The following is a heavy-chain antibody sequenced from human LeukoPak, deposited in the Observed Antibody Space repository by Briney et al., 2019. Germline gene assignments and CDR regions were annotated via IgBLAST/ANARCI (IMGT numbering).Heavy chain of an antibody. D-gene: IGHD1-20*01. CDR1: GFTFSSYA. V-gene: IGHV3-21*01. CDR2: ISSSSSYI. Sequence: GGSLRLSCAASGFTFSSYAMSWVRQAPGKGLEWVSSISSSSSYIYYADSVKGRFTISRDNAKNSLYLQMSSLRAEDTAVYYCARDGVTGTVFDYWGQGTLVTVSS. J-gene: IGHJ4*02. CDR3: ARDGVTGTVFDY.